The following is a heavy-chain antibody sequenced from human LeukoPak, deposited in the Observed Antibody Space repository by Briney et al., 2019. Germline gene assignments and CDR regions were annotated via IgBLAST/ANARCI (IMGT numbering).Heavy chain of an antibody. J-gene: IGHJ3*02. V-gene: IGHV3-11*04. CDR3: ARAQLGIPRRTSDAVGVTFDI. D-gene: IGHD2-21*01. CDR1: GFTFRSYA. Sequence: PGGSLRLSCAASGFTFRSYAMSWIRQAPGKGLEWVSYISSSGSTIYYADSVKGRFTISRDNAKNSLYLQMNSLRAEDTAVYYCARAQLGIPRRTSDAVGVTFDIWGQGTMVTVSS. CDR2: ISSSGSTI.